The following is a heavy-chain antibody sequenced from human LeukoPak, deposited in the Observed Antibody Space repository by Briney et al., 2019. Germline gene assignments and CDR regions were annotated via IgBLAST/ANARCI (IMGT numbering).Heavy chain of an antibody. V-gene: IGHV4-34*01. Sequence: SETLSLTCAVYGGSFSGYYWSWIRQPPGKGLEWIGEINHSGSTNYNPSLKSRVTIPVDTSKNQFSLKLSSVTAADTAVYYCARASGSYFDAFDIWGQGTMVTVSS. CDR2: INHSGST. CDR1: GGSFSGYY. CDR3: ARASGSYFDAFDI. D-gene: IGHD1-26*01. J-gene: IGHJ3*02.